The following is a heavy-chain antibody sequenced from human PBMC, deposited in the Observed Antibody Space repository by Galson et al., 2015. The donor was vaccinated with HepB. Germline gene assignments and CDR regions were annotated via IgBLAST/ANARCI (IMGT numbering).Heavy chain of an antibody. Sequence: SVKVSCKASGGTFSSYAISWVRQAPGQGLEWMGGIIPIFGSPNYAQKFQGRVTINADESTSTVYMELSSLKSEDTAVYYCARDPISASSAFDVWGQGTMVTVSS. J-gene: IGHJ3*01. CDR2: IIPIFGSP. CDR3: ARDPISASSAFDV. D-gene: IGHD5/OR15-5a*01. CDR1: GGTFSSYA. V-gene: IGHV1-69*13.